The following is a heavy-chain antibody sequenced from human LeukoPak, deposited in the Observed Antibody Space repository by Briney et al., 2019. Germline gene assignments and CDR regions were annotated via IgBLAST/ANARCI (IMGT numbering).Heavy chain of an antibody. D-gene: IGHD6-19*01. CDR2: ISGDGGST. Sequence: PGGSLRLSCAAPGFIFDNYAIHWVRQAPWKGLEWVSLISGDGGSTFFADSVRGRFNISRDNTRKSLSLQMSSLRSEDTALYYCARESETSGWYDYWGQGTLVTVSS. CDR1: GFIFDNYA. V-gene: IGHV3-43*02. J-gene: IGHJ4*02. CDR3: ARESETSGWYDY.